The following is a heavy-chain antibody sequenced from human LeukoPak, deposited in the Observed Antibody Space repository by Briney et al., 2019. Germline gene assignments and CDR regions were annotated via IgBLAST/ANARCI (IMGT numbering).Heavy chain of an antibody. D-gene: IGHD1-26*01. CDR1: GFTFSDYW. Sequence: GGPLRLSCAASGFTFSDYWMSWVRQAPGKGLEWVANIKQDRSETYYVDSVKGRFTISRDNAKNSLYLQMNSLRADDTAVYYCARDKIVGATNLDFWGQGTLVTVSS. V-gene: IGHV3-7*01. CDR3: ARDKIVGATNLDF. CDR2: IKQDRSET. J-gene: IGHJ4*02.